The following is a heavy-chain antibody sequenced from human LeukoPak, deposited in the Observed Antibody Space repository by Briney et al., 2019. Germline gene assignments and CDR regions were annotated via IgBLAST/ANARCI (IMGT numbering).Heavy chain of an antibody. D-gene: IGHD3-10*02. J-gene: IGHJ3*02. CDR3: ARDQSITTFGAFDI. CDR2: ITGGGSGI. V-gene: IGHV3-23*01. CDR1: GFTFSNYA. Sequence: PGASLRLSCAASGFTFSNYAMSWVRQAPGKGLEWVSAITGGGSGIYYADSMKSRFTISRDNAKKLLYLQMNSLRAEDTAIYYCARDQSITTFGAFDIWGQGTMVTVSS.